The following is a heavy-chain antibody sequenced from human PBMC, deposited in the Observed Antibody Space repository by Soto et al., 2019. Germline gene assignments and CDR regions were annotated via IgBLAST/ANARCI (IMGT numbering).Heavy chain of an antibody. CDR1: GGTFSSSG. D-gene: IGHD3-16*02. Sequence: QVHLVQSGTEVKKPGSSVTVSCKASGGTFSSSGFSWVRQAPGQGLEWMGMIVPSLDTTNYAQKFQARVTITADEVTSTAYMELRSLRSEDTSLYYCARWPQPRYTADPYAVDVWGQGTRVIVSS. V-gene: IGHV1-69*11. J-gene: IGHJ6*02. CDR3: ARWPQPRYTADPYAVDV. CDR2: IVPSLDTT.